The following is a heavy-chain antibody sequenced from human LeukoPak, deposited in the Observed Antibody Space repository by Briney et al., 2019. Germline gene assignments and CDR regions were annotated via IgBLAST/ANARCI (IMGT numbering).Heavy chain of an antibody. V-gene: IGHV3-21*01. CDR3: ARDGDIVATPIDY. Sequence: GGSLRLSCAASGFTFSTYSMIWVRQAPGKGLEWVSSISGNSNYISYPDSVQGRFHIPRDNDENSLYLQMNSLRAEHTAVYYCARDGDIVATPIDYRGQGTLVTVSS. D-gene: IGHD5-12*01. J-gene: IGHJ4*02. CDR1: GFTFSTYS. CDR2: ISGNSNYI.